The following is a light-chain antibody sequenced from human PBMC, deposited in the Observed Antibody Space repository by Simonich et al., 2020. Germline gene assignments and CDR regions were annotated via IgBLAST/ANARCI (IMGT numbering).Light chain of an antibody. J-gene: IGLJ2*01. CDR3: SSYTSSSTLVV. V-gene: IGLV2-14*03. Sequence: QSALTQPASVSGSPGQSIPISCTGTSSDVGGYNYVSWYQKHPGKAPKLIIYDVSNRPSGVSNRFSGSKSGNTASLTISGLQAEDEADYYCSSYTSSSTLVVFGGGTKLTVL. CDR2: DVS. CDR1: SSDVGGYNY.